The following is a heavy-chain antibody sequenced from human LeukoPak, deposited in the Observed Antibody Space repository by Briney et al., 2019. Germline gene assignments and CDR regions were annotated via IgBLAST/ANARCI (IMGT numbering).Heavy chain of an antibody. CDR2: ISHDGSNK. V-gene: IGHV3-30*03. CDR1: GFTFSNYG. CDR3: AGQIAVAGPGTDAFDI. D-gene: IGHD6-19*01. J-gene: IGHJ3*02. Sequence: GGSLRLSCAASGFTFSNYGIHWVRQAPGKGLEWVAVISHDGSNKYYGDSVKGRFTISRDNSKNTLYLRMNSLRAEDTAVYYCAGQIAVAGPGTDAFDIWGQGTMVTVSS.